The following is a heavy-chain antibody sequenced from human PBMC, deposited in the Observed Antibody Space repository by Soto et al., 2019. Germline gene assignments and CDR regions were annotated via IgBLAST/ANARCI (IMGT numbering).Heavy chain of an antibody. D-gene: IGHD1-1*01. V-gene: IGHV1-18*01. J-gene: IGHJ4*02. CDR2: ISAYNGNT. CDR3: ARAPVQLDRLGYFDY. Sequence: ASVKVSCKASGYTFTSYGISWVRQAPGQGLEWMGWISAYNGNTNYAQKLQGRVTMTTDTSTSTAYMELRSLRSDDTAVYYCARAPVQLDRLGYFDYWGKGTLVTVSS. CDR1: GYTFTSYG.